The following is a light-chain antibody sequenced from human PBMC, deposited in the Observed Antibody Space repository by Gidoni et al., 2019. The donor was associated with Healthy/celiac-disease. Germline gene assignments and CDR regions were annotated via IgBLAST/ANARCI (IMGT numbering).Light chain of an antibody. Sequence: EIVLTLSPRTLYLSPGERATLSCRASQSVSSSYLAWYQQKPGQAPRLLIYGASSRATGIPDRFSGSGSGTDFTLTISRLEPEDVAVYYCQQYGSSPVTFGQGTKVEIK. CDR1: QSVSSSY. J-gene: IGKJ1*01. V-gene: IGKV3-20*01. CDR3: QQYGSSPVT. CDR2: GAS.